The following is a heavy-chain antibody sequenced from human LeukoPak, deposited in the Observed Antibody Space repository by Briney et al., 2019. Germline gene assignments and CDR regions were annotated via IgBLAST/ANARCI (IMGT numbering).Heavy chain of an antibody. CDR1: GGSISTYY. V-gene: IGHV4-34*01. J-gene: IGHJ6*03. D-gene: IGHD3-3*01. CDR2: INHSGST. Sequence: SETLSLTCTVSGGSISTYYWSWIRQPPGKGLEWIGEINHSGSTNYNPSLKSRVTISVDTSKNQFSLKLSSVTAADTAVYYCARGRGTIFGVVLGGYYYYYMDVWGKGTTVTVSS. CDR3: ARGRGTIFGVVLGGYYYYYMDV.